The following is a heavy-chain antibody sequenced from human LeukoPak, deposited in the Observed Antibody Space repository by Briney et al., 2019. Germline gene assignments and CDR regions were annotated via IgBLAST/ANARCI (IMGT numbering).Heavy chain of an antibody. CDR3: AREHSSSSGKVFDY. CDR2: INPNSGGT. J-gene: IGHJ4*02. Sequence: ASVKVSCKASGYTFPGYYMHWVRQAPGQGLEWMGWINPNSGGTNYAQKCQGRVTMTSDTSISTAYMELSRLRSDDQAVYYCAREHSSSSGKVFDYWGQGTLVTVSS. D-gene: IGHD6-6*01. CDR1: GYTFPGYY. V-gene: IGHV1-2*02.